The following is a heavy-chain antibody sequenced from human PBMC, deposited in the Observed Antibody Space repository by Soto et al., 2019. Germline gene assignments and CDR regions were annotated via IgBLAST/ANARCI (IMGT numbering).Heavy chain of an antibody. CDR2: ISSSSSII. V-gene: IGHV3-48*02. Sequence: DVQLVESGGGLVQPGGSLRLSCADSGFTLGTYSMNWVRQAPGKGLEWISYISSSSSIIYYADSVKGRFTISRDNAKSSLYLQMNSLRDEDTAVYYCARPYSNRWSIYYGMDVW. D-gene: IGHD6-13*01. CDR1: GFTLGTYS. J-gene: IGHJ6*01. CDR3: ARPYSNRWSIYYGMDV.